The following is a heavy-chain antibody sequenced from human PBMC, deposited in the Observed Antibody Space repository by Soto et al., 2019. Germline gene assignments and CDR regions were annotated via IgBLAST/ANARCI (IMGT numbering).Heavy chain of an antibody. CDR2: VYFSGNT. CDR1: GGSLSSHY. Sequence: SETLSLTCTVSGGSLSSHYWAWIRQSPGKGLEWIGYVYFSGNTNYNPSLKSRVTISIDTSKNQFSLRLASVTAADTAFYFCGSVRPSGYVLSWGQGTLVTVSS. J-gene: IGHJ5*02. D-gene: IGHD6-25*01. CDR3: GSVRPSGYVLS. V-gene: IGHV4-59*11.